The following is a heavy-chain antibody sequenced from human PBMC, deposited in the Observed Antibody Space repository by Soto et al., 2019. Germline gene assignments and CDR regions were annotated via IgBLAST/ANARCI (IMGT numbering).Heavy chain of an antibody. Sequence: GGSLRLSCAASGFTFDDYAMHWVRQAPGKGLEWVSGISWNSGSIGYADSVKGRFTISRDNAKNSLYLQMNSLRAEDTALYYCAKDLDDTPGNDWGQGTLVTVSS. V-gene: IGHV3-9*01. D-gene: IGHD3-9*01. CDR3: AKDLDDTPGND. CDR1: GFTFDDYA. J-gene: IGHJ4*02. CDR2: ISWNSGSI.